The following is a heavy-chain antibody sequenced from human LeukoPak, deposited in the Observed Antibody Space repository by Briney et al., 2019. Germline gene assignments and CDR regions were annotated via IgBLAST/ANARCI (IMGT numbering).Heavy chain of an antibody. CDR3: ARDGLWGWAQYDY. CDR1: ASTFRRYA. V-gene: IGHV3-23*01. D-gene: IGHD2-21*01. J-gene: IGHJ4*02. Sequence: PGGSLRLSCAAYASTFRRYAMCWVRQGPGKGLEWVAGMTDNGLARDYADSVKGRFTIYRDDSRSTLDLQMNSLLCEVSGLYYCARDGLWGWAQYDYWGQGILVTVSS. CDR2: MTDNGLAR.